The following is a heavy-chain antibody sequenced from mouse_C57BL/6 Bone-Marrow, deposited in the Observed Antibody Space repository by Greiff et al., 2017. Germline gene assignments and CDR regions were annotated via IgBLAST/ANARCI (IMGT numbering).Heavy chain of an antibody. Sequence: QVQLQQSGAELVKPGASVKLSCKASGYTFTEYTIHWVKQRSGQGLEWIGWFYPGSGSIKYNEKFKDKATLTADKSSSTVYMELSRLTSEDSAVYFCARHEDYLLWLRRTVAWFAYWGQGTLVTVSA. V-gene: IGHV1-62-2*01. CDR3: ARHEDYLLWLRRTVAWFAY. J-gene: IGHJ3*01. D-gene: IGHD2-2*01. CDR1: GYTFTEYT. CDR2: FYPGSGSI.